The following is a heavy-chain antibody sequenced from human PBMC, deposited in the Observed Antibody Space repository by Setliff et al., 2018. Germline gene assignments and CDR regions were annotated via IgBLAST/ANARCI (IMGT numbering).Heavy chain of an antibody. Sequence: LRLSCVASGFAISSCWMSWVRQAPGKGLEWVANVNPDGSGKYYGDSVKGRFTISRDNTKNSLYLQMNSLRGEDTAVYHCTRDQDYYGMDVWGQGTTVTVSS. CDR2: VNPDGSGK. V-gene: IGHV3-7*01. J-gene: IGHJ6*02. CDR3: TRDQDYYGMDV. CDR1: GFAISSCW.